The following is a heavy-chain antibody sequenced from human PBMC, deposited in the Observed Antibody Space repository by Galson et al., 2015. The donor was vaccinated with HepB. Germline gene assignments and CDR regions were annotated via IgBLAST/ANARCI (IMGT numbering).Heavy chain of an antibody. CDR2: IYPGDSDT. J-gene: IGHJ6*02. CDR1: GYSFTSYW. CDR3: ARRGIAVADNEGYYGMDV. V-gene: IGHV5-51*01. Sequence: QSGAEVKKPGESLKISCKGSGYSFTSYWIGWVRQMPGKGLEWMGIIYPGDSDTRYSPSFQGQVTISADKSISTAYLQWSSPKASDTAMYYCARRGIAVADNEGYYGMDVWGQGTTVTVSS. D-gene: IGHD6-19*01.